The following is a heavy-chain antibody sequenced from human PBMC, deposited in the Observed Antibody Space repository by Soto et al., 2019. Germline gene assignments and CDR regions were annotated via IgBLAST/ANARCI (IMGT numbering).Heavy chain of an antibody. CDR2: IIPPLNTP. J-gene: IGHJ6*02. Sequence: QVQLVQSGGAVKKPGSSVKVSCRASGGTFSSYAVSWVRQAPGPGLEWMGVIIPPLNTPQYAQKFQDRVTITADASAKIAYMEVSSLRSEDTAVYYCARESSSPNYYSCGMDVLGQGTKVAFSS. D-gene: IGHD6-6*01. CDR3: ARESSSPNYYSCGMDV. CDR1: GGTFSSYA. V-gene: IGHV1-69*01.